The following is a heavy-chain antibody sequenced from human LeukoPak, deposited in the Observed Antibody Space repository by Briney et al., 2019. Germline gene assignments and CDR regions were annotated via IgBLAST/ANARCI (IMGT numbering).Heavy chain of an antibody. CDR2: IYTSGST. D-gene: IGHD3-10*01. CDR3: ARDGVLWFGELAYYFDY. CDR1: GGSIRSYY. V-gene: IGHV4-4*07. J-gene: IGHJ4*02. Sequence: SETLSLTCTVSGGSIRSYYWSWIRQPAGKGLEWIGRIYTSGSTNYNPSLKSRVTMSVDTSKNQFSLKLSSVTAADTAVYYCARDGVLWFGELAYYFDYWGQGTLVTVSS.